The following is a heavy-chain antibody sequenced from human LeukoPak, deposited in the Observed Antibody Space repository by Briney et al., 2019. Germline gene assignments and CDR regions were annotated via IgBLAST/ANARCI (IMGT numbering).Heavy chain of an antibody. CDR1: GGSVSSGSYY. V-gene: IGHV4-61*01. Sequence: PSETLSLTCTVSGGSVSSGSYYWSWVRQPPGKGLEWIGYVYYSGSTNYNPSLKSRVTISLDTSKNQFSLRLSSVTAADTAVYYCARIKSSGWYYDYWGQGTLVTVSS. J-gene: IGHJ4*02. CDR3: ARIKSSGWYYDY. CDR2: VYYSGST. D-gene: IGHD6-19*01.